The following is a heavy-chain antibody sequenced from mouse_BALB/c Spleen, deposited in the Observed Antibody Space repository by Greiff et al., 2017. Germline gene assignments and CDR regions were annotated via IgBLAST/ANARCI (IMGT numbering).Heavy chain of an antibody. CDR1: GFTFTDYY. V-gene: IGHV7-3*02. Sequence: EVKLVESGGGLVQPGGSLRLSCATSGFTFTDYYMSWVRQPPGKALEWLGFIRNKANGYTTEYSASVKGRFTISRDNSQSILYLQMNTLRAEDSATYYCARDDGYDYFDYWGQGTTLTVSS. D-gene: IGHD2-2*01. CDR2: IRNKANGYTT. J-gene: IGHJ2*01. CDR3: ARDDGYDYFDY.